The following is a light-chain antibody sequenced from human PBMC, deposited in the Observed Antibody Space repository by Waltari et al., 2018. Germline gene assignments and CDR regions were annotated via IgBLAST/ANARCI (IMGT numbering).Light chain of an antibody. V-gene: IGKV3-20*01. J-gene: IGKJ2*01. Sequence: EYVLTQSPGTLSLSPGEGATLSCRASQTVGAYLAWYQQIPGQAPRLLIYHSSNMATGIPDRFSGSGSGTDFTLTITRLEPEDFAVYYCQQYRSAPYTFGQGTKLEIK. CDR2: HSS. CDR3: QQYRSAPYT. CDR1: QTVGAY.